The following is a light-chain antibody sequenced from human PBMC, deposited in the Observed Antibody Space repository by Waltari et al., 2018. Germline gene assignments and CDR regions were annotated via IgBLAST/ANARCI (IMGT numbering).Light chain of an antibody. V-gene: IGKV4-1*01. CDR3: QQYYSLPIT. J-gene: IGKJ4*01. CDR1: PSVLYNSNNKNY. CDR2: WAS. Sequence: IVLTQSPASLAVSLGERDPLHSKSSPSVLYNSNNKNYLAWYQQKPGQPPKLLFYWASTRESGVPDRFGGSGSGTDFTLTISSLRAEDVAVYYCQQYYSLPITFGGGTKVEIK.